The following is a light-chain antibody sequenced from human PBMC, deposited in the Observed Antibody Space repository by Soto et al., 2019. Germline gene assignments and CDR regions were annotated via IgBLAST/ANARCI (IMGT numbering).Light chain of an antibody. J-gene: IGKJ5*01. Sequence: ETVLTQSPGTLSLSPGESATLSCRASQSVSSNYLAWYQQKPGQAPRLLIHDAYIRATGIPDRFSGSGSGTDFTLTISRLEPEDFAVYSCQQYGSPPPNIFGQGTRLEIK. CDR2: DAY. CDR3: QQYGSPPPNI. CDR1: QSVSSNY. V-gene: IGKV3-20*01.